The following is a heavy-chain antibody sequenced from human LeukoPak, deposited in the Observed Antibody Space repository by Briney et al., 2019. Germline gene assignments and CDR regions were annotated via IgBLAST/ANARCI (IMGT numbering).Heavy chain of an antibody. Sequence: PSETLSLTCTVSGVSISSSSYYWGWIRQPPGKGLEWIASVSYSGGTYCNPSLKSRVTISVDTSKNQFSLNLISVTAADTAVYYCARRPRVYCSSTSCYSWFDYWGQGTLVTVSS. CDR2: VSYSGGT. V-gene: IGHV4-39*01. D-gene: IGHD2-2*01. CDR1: GVSISSSSYY. J-gene: IGHJ4*02. CDR3: ARRPRVYCSSTSCYSWFDY.